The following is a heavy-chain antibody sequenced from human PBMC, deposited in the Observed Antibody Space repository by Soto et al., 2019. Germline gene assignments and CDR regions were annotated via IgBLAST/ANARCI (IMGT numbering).Heavy chain of an antibody. CDR2: ISSSSSYI. CDR1: GFTFSSYS. V-gene: IGHV3-21*01. CDR3: ARDRDRYCSGGSCYGGFDY. D-gene: IGHD2-15*01. J-gene: IGHJ4*02. Sequence: GGSLRLSCAASGFTFSSYSMNWVRQAPGKGLEWVSSISSSSSYIYYADSVKGRFTISRDNAKNSLYLQMNSLRAEDTAVYYCARDRDRYCSGGSCYGGFDYWGQGTLVTVSS.